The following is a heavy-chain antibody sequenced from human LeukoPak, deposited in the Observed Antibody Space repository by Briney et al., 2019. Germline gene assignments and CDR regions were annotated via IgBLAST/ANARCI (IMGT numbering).Heavy chain of an antibody. CDR3: AKDHTPYYYGSGSISDY. D-gene: IGHD3-10*01. CDR1: GFTFSSYS. CDR2: ISSSSTI. V-gene: IGHV3-48*01. Sequence: PGGSLRLSCAVSGFTFSSYSMNWVRQAPGKGLEWVSYISSSSTIYYADSVKGRFTISRDKAKNSLYLQMNSLRAEDTAVYYCAKDHTPYYYGSGSISDYWGQGTLVTVSS. J-gene: IGHJ4*02.